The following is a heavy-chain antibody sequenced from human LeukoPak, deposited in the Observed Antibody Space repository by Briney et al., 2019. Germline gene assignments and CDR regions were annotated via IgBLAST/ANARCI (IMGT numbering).Heavy chain of an antibody. J-gene: IGHJ4*02. CDR3: GRGGAYYYDTSGYYFIDD. D-gene: IGHD3-22*01. Sequence: GGSLRLSCAASGFTFNIYAMHWVRQAPGKGLERVALISYDGNNKYYADSVKGLFTISRDNSNNTVYLQMDSLRVEDTAVYYCGRGGAYYYDTSGYYFIDDWGQGTLVTVSS. V-gene: IGHV3-30*03. CDR1: GFTFNIYA. CDR2: ISYDGNNK.